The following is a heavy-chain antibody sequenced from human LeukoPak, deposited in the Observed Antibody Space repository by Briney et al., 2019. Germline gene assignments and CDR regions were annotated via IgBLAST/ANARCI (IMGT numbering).Heavy chain of an antibody. CDR2: IYPGDSDT. V-gene: IGHV5-51*01. J-gene: IGHJ4*02. CDR3: ARCFTMVRGVISAFDY. CDR1: GYSLTSYW. Sequence: GESLKISSKGSGYSLTSYWIGWVRQMPGKGLEWMGIIYPGDSDTRYSPSFQGQVTISADKSISTAYLQWSSLKASDTAMYYCARCFTMVRGVISAFDYWGQGTLVTVSS. D-gene: IGHD3-10*01.